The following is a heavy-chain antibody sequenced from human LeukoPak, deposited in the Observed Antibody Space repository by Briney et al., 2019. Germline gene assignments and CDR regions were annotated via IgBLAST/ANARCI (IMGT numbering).Heavy chain of an antibody. Sequence: GGSLRLSCAASGFTFSSYSMNWVRQAPGKGLEWVSSISSSSSYIYYADSVKGRFTISRDNAKNSLYLQMNSLRAEDTAVYYCARRGYCSSTSCSIRGWSYWGQGTLVTVSS. J-gene: IGHJ4*02. CDR2: ISSSSSYI. D-gene: IGHD2-2*01. V-gene: IGHV3-21*01. CDR3: ARRGYCSSTSCSIRGWSY. CDR1: GFTFSSYS.